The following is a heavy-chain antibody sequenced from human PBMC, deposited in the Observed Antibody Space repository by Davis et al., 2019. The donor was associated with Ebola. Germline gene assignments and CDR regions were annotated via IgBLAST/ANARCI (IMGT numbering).Heavy chain of an antibody. CDR2: IIPIFGTA. J-gene: IGHJ6*02. CDR3: ARYGRAAAGSCPGGMDV. Sequence: AASVKVSCKASGGTFSSYAISWVRQAPGQRLDWMGGIIPIFGTANYAQKFQGRVTMTRDTSTSTVYMELSSLRSEDTAVYYCARYGRAAAGSCPGGMDVWGQGTTVTVSS. V-gene: IGHV1-69*05. D-gene: IGHD6-13*01. CDR1: GGTFSSYA.